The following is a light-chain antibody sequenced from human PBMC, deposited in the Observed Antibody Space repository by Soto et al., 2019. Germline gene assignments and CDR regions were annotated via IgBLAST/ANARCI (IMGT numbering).Light chain of an antibody. Sequence: EIVLTQSPGTLSLSPGDRATLSCRASQSIANNYLAWYQQKPGQAPRLLIHGASSRATGIPDRFSGSGSGTDFTLIINRLEPEDLAVYYCQQYATSRTFGQGTKLEIK. CDR2: GAS. V-gene: IGKV3-20*01. CDR1: QSIANNY. CDR3: QQYATSRT. J-gene: IGKJ2*02.